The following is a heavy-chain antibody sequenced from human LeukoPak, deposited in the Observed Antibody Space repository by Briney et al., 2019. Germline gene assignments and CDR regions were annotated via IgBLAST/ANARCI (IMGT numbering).Heavy chain of an antibody. Sequence: GGSLRLSCAASGFTFSGYSIHWVRQAPGKGLEWVAVISYDGSNKYYADSVKGRFTISRDNSKNTLYLQMNSLRAEDTAVYYCARGYYYYDSSGYYSEAYWGQGTLVTVSS. D-gene: IGHD3-22*01. CDR1: GFTFSGYS. CDR2: ISYDGSNK. CDR3: ARGYYYYDSSGYYSEAY. J-gene: IGHJ4*02. V-gene: IGHV3-30*19.